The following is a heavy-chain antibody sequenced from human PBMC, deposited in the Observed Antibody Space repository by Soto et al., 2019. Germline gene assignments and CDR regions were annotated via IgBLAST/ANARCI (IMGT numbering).Heavy chain of an antibody. D-gene: IGHD4-17*01. CDR3: ARDPDRMTTDAAFDI. J-gene: IGHJ3*02. CDR2: IYYSGST. CDR1: GGSISSGGYY. Sequence: QVQLQESGPGLVKPSQTLSLTCTVSGGSISSGGYYWSWIRQHPGKALEWIGYIYYSGSTYYNPNLKSRFTIQVDTTKNQFSLKLSSVTAADTAVYYCARDPDRMTTDAAFDIWGQGTMVTVSS. V-gene: IGHV4-31*03.